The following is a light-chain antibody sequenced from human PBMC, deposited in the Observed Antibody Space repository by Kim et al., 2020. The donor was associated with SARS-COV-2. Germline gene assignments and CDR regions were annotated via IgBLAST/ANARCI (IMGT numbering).Light chain of an antibody. V-gene: IGLV1-47*01. Sequence: QPVLTQPPSVSGTPGQRVTISCSGSTPIIGSDDVYWYQQLPGTAPKLLIYRNTKRPSGVPDRFSGSKSGTSASLAISGLRSEDEADYYCATWDDTLSGPGVFGGGTQLTVL. CDR1: TPIIGSDD. CDR3: ATWDDTLSGPGV. J-gene: IGLJ3*02. CDR2: RNT.